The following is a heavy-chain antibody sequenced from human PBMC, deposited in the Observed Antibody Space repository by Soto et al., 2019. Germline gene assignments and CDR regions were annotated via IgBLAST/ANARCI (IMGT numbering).Heavy chain of an antibody. CDR2: ISGSGGIT. V-gene: IGHV3-23*01. CDR1: GFTFSSYA. Sequence: EVQLLESGGGLVQPGGSLRLSCAASGFTFSSYAMSWVRQAPGKGLEWVSGISGSGGITYYADSVKGRFTISRDNSKNTLYLQMNSLRAEDTALYYCAKDKAAGTSNWFDPWGQGTLVTVSS. CDR3: AKDKAAGTSNWFDP. J-gene: IGHJ5*02. D-gene: IGHD6-13*01.